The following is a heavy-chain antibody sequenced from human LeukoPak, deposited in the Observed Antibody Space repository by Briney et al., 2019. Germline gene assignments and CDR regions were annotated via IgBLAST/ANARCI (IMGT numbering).Heavy chain of an antibody. CDR2: IYYSGRT. V-gene: IGHV4-39*01. D-gene: IGHD3-22*01. Sequence: SETLSLTCAVSGVSISSNNWWTWIRQPPGKGLEWIGSIYYSGRTYYNPSLKSRVTISVDTSKNRFSLKVSSVTAADTAVYYCARSLNYYDSSGYSYHFDYWGQGTLVTVSS. CDR3: ARSLNYYDSSGYSYHFDY. J-gene: IGHJ4*02. CDR1: GVSISSNNW.